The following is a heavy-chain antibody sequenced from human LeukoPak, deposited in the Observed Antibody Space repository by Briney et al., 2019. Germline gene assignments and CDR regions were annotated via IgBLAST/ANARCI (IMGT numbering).Heavy chain of an antibody. V-gene: IGHV4-59*01. Sequence: PSETLSLTCNVSGVSLSSYFWTWTRQPPGKGLEWIGFIYYIGTINYNPSLESRVTISVDTSNNQSSLRLSSVTAADTAVYYCAGGAPWLSSSTWAFDIWGQGTMVTVSS. J-gene: IGHJ3*02. D-gene: IGHD3-9*01. CDR1: GVSLSSYF. CDR3: AGGAPWLSSSTWAFDI. CDR2: IYYIGTI.